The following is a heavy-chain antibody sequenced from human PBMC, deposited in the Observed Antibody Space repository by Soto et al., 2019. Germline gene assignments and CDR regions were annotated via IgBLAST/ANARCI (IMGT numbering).Heavy chain of an antibody. CDR1: GFTFSSYG. CDR2: ISYDGSNK. V-gene: IGHV3-30*03. CDR3: AREGGGYSGYDDPYYGMDV. J-gene: IGHJ6*02. D-gene: IGHD5-12*01. Sequence: GGSLRLSCAASGFTFSSYGMHWVRQAPGKGLEWVAVISYDGSNKYYADSVKGRFTISRDNSKNTLYLQMNSLRAEDTAVYYCAREGGGYSGYDDPYYGMDVWGQGTTVTVSS.